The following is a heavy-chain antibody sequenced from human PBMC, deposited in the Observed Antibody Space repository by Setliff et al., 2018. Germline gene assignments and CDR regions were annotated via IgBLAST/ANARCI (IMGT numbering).Heavy chain of an antibody. D-gene: IGHD3-3*01. CDR2: KSNRGDT. CDR3: RFWSGYYKNDY. J-gene: IGHJ4*02. CDR1: GGSIGSSF. V-gene: IGHV4-59*12. Sequence: TLSLTCTVSGGSIGSSFWNWIRQSPGKGLEWIGYKSNRGDTNSNPSLRSRLTMSVDTSKSQFSLNLTSVTAADMAVYYCRFWSGYYKNDYWAQGTLVTVSS.